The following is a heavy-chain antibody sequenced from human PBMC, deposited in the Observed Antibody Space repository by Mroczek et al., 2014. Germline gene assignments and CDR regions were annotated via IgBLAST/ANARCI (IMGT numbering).Heavy chain of an antibody. CDR1: GYTFTSYD. Sequence: QVQLVQSGAEVKKPGASVKVSCKASGYTFTSYDINWVRQATGQGLEWMGWMNPNSGNTGYAQKFQGRVTMTRNTSISTAYMELSSLRSEDTAVYYCARGWDVLLWFGEPKFDYWGQGTLVTVSS. J-gene: IGHJ4*02. D-gene: IGHD3-10*01. CDR3: ARGWDVLLWFGEPKFDY. CDR2: MNPNSGNT. V-gene: IGHV1-8*01.